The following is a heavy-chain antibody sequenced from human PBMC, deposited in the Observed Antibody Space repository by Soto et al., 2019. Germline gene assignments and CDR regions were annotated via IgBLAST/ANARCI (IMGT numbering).Heavy chain of an antibody. J-gene: IGHJ4*02. CDR3: AKRPRGYYDSSGYYHMGY. CDR1: GFTFSSYA. D-gene: IGHD3-22*01. V-gene: IGHV3-23*01. Sequence: GSLRLSCAASGFTFSSYAMSWVRHAPGKGLEWVSAISGSGGSTYYADSVKGRFTTSRDNSKNTLYLQMNSPRAEDTAVYYCAKRPRGYYDSSGYYHMGYWGQGTLVTVSS. CDR2: ISGSGGST.